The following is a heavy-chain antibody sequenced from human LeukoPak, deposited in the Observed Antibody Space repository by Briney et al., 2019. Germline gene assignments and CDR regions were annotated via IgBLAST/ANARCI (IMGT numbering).Heavy chain of an antibody. V-gene: IGHV4-34*01. CDR1: GGSFSGYY. D-gene: IGHD6-19*01. CDR3: ARGLNIAVAGLEADY. Sequence: PSETLSLTCAVYGGSFSGYYWSWIRQPPGKGLEWIGEINHSGSTNYNPSLKSRVTISVDTSKNQFSLKLSSVTAADTAVYYCARGLNIAVAGLEADYWGQGTLVTVSS. J-gene: IGHJ4*02. CDR2: INHSGST.